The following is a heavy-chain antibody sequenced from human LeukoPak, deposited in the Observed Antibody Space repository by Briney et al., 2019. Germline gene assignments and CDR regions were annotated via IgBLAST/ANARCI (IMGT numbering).Heavy chain of an antibody. CDR1: GGTFSSYA. CDR2: IIPIFGTT. Sequence: AVKVSCKASGGTFSSYAISWVRQAPGQGLEWMGGIIPIFGTTNYAQKFQGRVTITADESTSTAYMELSSLRSEDTAVYYCARGPHIQLWFSPQGYYYYMDVWGKGTTVTVSS. V-gene: IGHV1-69*01. CDR3: ARGPHIQLWFSPQGYYYYMDV. D-gene: IGHD5-18*01. J-gene: IGHJ6*03.